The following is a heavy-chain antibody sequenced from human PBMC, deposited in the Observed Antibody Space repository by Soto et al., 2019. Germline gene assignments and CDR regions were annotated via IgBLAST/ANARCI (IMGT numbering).Heavy chain of an antibody. CDR1: GGTFRRYD. CDR3: ARELENWGPGGNWFDP. J-gene: IGHJ5*02. Sequence: SVKVSCKASGGTFRRYDISWVRPAPGQGLEWMGGIIPIFGTAKYAQKFQGRVTITADESTSTAYMELVSLRSEDTAVYYCARELENWGPGGNWFDPWGQGTLVTVSS. CDR2: IIPIFGTA. D-gene: IGHD7-27*01. V-gene: IGHV1-69*13.